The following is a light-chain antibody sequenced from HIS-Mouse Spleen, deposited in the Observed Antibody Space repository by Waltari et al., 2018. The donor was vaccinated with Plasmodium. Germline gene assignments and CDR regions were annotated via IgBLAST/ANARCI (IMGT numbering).Light chain of an antibody. CDR3: CSYAGSSTFVV. CDR1: SSDVGSYNL. CDR2: EGS. V-gene: IGLV2-23*03. Sequence: QSALTQPASVSGSPGQSITISCTGTSSDVGSYNLVSWYQQHPGKAPNLMIYEGSKRPVGVSNRFSGSKSGNTASLTSSGRQAEDEADYYCCSYAGSSTFVVFGGGTKLTVL. J-gene: IGLJ2*01.